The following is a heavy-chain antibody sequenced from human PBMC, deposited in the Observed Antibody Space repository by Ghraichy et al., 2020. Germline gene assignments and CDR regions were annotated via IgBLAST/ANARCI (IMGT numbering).Heavy chain of an antibody. CDR2: INHSGST. J-gene: IGHJ4*02. D-gene: IGHD3-10*01. CDR3: ARVPMVRGVIIRHFDY. CDR1: GGSFSGYY. V-gene: IGHV4-34*01. Sequence: TLSLTCAVYGGSFSGYYWSWIRQPPGKGLEWIGEINHSGSTNYNPSLKSRVTVSVDTSKNQFSLKLTSVTAADTAVYYCARVPMVRGVIIRHFDYWGQGALVTVSS.